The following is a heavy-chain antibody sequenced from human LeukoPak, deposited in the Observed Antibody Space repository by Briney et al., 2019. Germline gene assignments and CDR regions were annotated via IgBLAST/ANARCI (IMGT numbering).Heavy chain of an antibody. CDR2: LSFDGSST. CDR3: ARDSKAVAGPEFDY. J-gene: IGHJ4*02. D-gene: IGHD6-19*01. Sequence: PGGSLRLSCAASGFTLRSSGMHWVRQLPGQAKEWVATLSFDGSSTFYADSVKGRFTISRDNAKNSLYLQMNSLRAEDTAVYYCARDSKAVAGPEFDYWGQGTLVTVSS. CDR1: GFTLRSSG. V-gene: IGHV3-30*03.